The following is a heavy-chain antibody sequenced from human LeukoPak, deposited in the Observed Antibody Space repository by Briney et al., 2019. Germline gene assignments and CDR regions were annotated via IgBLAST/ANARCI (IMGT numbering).Heavy chain of an antibody. CDR2: TSSSDDGK. D-gene: IGHD5-12*01. CDR1: GFSLSSYA. V-gene: IGHV3-23*01. CDR3: ARGPSGYHNT. J-gene: IGHJ4*02. Sequence: GGSLRLSCTVSGFSLSSYAMSWARRAPGKGLEWVSATSSSDDGKYYADSVRGRFTISRDNSKNTLHLQMNSLRAEDTAVYYCARGPSGYHNTGGQGTLVTVSS.